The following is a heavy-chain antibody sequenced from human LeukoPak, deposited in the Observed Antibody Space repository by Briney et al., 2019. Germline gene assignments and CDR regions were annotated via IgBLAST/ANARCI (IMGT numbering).Heavy chain of an antibody. CDR1: GGSISSSSYY. CDR2: IYYSGST. Sequence: ASETLSLTCTVSGGSISSSSYYWGWIRQPPGKGLEWIGSIYYSGSTYYNPSLKSRVTISVDTSKNQFSLKLSSVTAADTAVYYCARAAGYYDFWSGYYKRANSAGYFDYWGQGTLVTVSS. D-gene: IGHD3-3*01. J-gene: IGHJ4*02. CDR3: ARAAGYYDFWSGYYKRANSAGYFDY. V-gene: IGHV4-39*07.